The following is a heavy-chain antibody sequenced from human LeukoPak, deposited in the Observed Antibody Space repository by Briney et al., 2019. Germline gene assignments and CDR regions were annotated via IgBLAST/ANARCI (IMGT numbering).Heavy chain of an antibody. J-gene: IGHJ6*02. CDR1: GGSFSGYY. CDR3: ARERFTICGVVIEYYYGMDV. D-gene: IGHD3-3*01. CDR2: INHSGST. Sequence: PSASLSLTCAVYGGSFSGYYCSWIRQPPGKGLEWIGEINHSGSTNYNPSLKSRVTISVDTSKNQFSLKLSSVTAADTAVYYCARERFTICGVVIEYYYGMDVWGQGTTVTVSS. V-gene: IGHV4-34*01.